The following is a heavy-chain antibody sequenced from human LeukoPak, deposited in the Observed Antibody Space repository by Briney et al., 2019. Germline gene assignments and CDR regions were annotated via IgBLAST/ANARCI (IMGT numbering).Heavy chain of an antibody. Sequence: ASVKVSCKASGGTFSSYAISWVRQAPGQGLEWMGGIIPIFGTANYAQKFQGRVTITEDTFTDTGYLELRGLTSEDTAVYYCSTDSGRSYFYFDLWGQGTLVTVSS. V-gene: IGHV1-69*06. CDR1: GGTFSSYA. D-gene: IGHD3-10*01. CDR2: IIPIFGTA. J-gene: IGHJ4*02. CDR3: STDSGRSYFYFDL.